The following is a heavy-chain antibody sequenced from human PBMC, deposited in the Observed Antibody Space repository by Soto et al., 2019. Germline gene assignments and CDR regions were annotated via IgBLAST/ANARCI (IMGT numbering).Heavy chain of an antibody. J-gene: IGHJ4*02. CDR3: ARDPGISSGWYYFDY. D-gene: IGHD6-19*01. CDR1: GFTFSTYS. Sequence: GGSLRLSCAASGFTFSTYSMNWVRQAPGKGLEWVASVKQDGSEIYYGDSVKGRFTISRDNAKNSLFLQLNSLRAEDTAMYYCARDPGISSGWYYFDYWGQGTLVTVSS. V-gene: IGHV3-7*05. CDR2: VKQDGSEI.